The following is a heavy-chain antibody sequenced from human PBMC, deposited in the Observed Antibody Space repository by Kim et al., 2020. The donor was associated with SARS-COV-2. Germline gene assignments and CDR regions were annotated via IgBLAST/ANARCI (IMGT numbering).Heavy chain of an antibody. V-gene: IGHV3-23*01. CDR1: GFTFSSYA. J-gene: IGHJ4*02. CDR2: ISGSGGST. Sequence: GGSLRLSCAASGFTFSSYAMSWVRQAPGKGLEWVSAISGSGGSTYYADSVKGRFTISRDNSKNTLYLQMNSLRAEDTAVYYCAKVGGSGWYPYYFDYWGQGTLVTVSS. D-gene: IGHD6-19*01. CDR3: AKVGGSGWYPYYFDY.